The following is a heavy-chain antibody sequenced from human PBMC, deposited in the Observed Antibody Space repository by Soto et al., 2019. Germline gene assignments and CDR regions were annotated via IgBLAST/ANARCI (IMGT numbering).Heavy chain of an antibody. CDR2: IKQDGSEK. J-gene: IGHJ4*02. CDR1: GFTFSSYW. V-gene: IGHV3-7*01. D-gene: IGHD2-15*01. Sequence: EVQLVESGGGLVQPGGSLRLSCADSGFTFSSYWMSWVRQAPGKGLEWVANIKQDGSEKYYVDSVKGRFTISRDNAKNSLYLQMNSLRAEDTAVYYCARDGRDIVLVVAARPFDYWGQGTLVTVSS. CDR3: ARDGRDIVLVVAARPFDY.